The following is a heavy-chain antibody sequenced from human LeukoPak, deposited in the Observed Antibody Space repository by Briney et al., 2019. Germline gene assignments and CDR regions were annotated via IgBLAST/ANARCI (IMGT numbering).Heavy chain of an antibody. CDR3: ATTTVTTYYYYYGMDV. V-gene: IGHV4-59*08. Sequence: SETLSLTCTVAGVSISSYYWSWIRQPPGKGLEWIGYIYYSGSTNYNPSLKSRVTISVDTSKNQFSLKLSSVTAADTAVYYCATTTVTTYYYYYGMDVWGQGTTVTVSS. J-gene: IGHJ6*02. D-gene: IGHD4-17*01. CDR1: GVSISSYY. CDR2: IYYSGST.